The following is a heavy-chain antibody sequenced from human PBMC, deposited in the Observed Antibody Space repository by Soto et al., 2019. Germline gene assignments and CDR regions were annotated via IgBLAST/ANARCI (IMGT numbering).Heavy chain of an antibody. Sequence: QVQLVQSGAEVKKPGASVKVSCKASGYTFTSYAMHWVRQAPGQRLEWMGWINAGNGNTKYSQKFQGRVTITRDTSASTADMELSSLRSEDTAVYYCASRGYYGSGSYLVYWGQGTLVTVSS. V-gene: IGHV1-3*01. J-gene: IGHJ4*02. CDR3: ASRGYYGSGSYLVY. CDR2: INAGNGNT. CDR1: GYTFTSYA. D-gene: IGHD3-10*01.